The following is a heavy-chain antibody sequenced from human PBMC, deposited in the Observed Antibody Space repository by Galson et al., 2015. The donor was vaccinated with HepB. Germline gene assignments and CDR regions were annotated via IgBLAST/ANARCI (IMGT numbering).Heavy chain of an antibody. D-gene: IGHD6-19*01. J-gene: IGHJ6*02. CDR1: GFTFSSYG. Sequence: SLRLSCAASGFTFSSYGMHWVRQAPGKGLEWVAVIWYDGSNKYYADSVKGRFTISRDNSKNTLYLQMNSLRAEDTAVYYCARDRSSGWPPSCMDVWGQGTTVTVSS. V-gene: IGHV3-33*08. CDR2: IWYDGSNK. CDR3: ARDRSSGWPPSCMDV.